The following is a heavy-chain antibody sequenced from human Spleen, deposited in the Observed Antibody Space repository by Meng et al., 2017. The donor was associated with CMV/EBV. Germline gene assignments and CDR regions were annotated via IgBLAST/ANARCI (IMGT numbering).Heavy chain of an antibody. CDR3: ARRIVPTYGMDV. Sequence: SETLSLTCTVSGASISSNYWSWNRRPPGKGLEWIGEINHSGSTNYNPSLKSRVTISVDTSKNQFSLKLSSVTAADTAVYYCARRIVPTYGMDVWGQGTTVTSP. CDR2: INHSGST. V-gene: IGHV4-34*01. D-gene: IGHD3-16*02. J-gene: IGHJ6*02. CDR1: GASISSNY.